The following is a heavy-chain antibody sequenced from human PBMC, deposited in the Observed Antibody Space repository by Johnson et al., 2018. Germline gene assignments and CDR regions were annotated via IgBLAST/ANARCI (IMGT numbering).Heavy chain of an antibody. V-gene: IGHV3-30-3*01. CDR3: TRYHTVTTYDYYYMDV. D-gene: IGHD4-11*01. Sequence: QVQLVQSGGGVVQPGRSLRLSCAASGVPFSRNPMHWVRQAPGKGLEWVAVISYDGSNKYYADSVKGRFTISRDNSKKMLYLQMNRLRAEDTAVYYCTRYHTVTTYDYYYMDVWGKGTTVTVSS. CDR2: ISYDGSNK. CDR1: GVPFSRNP. J-gene: IGHJ6*03.